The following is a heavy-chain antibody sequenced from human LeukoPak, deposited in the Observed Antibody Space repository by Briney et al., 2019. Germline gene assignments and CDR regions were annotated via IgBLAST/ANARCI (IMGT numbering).Heavy chain of an antibody. CDR3: AKEFLGVTAFDI. V-gene: IGHV1-2*02. Sequence: ASVKVSCKAAGYTFSDNYIHWVRQAPGQGLEWMGWINPHSGVTNYGQNFQGSVTVTRDTSISTAYMDLSSLRAEDTARYHRAKEFLGVTAFDIWGQGTMVTVSS. J-gene: IGHJ3*02. D-gene: IGHD2-21*02. CDR2: INPHSGVT. CDR1: GYTFSDNY.